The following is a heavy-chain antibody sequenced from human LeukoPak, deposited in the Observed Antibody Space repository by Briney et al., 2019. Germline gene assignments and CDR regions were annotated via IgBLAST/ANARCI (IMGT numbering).Heavy chain of an antibody. CDR2: ISGSGGST. J-gene: IGHJ4*02. Sequence: QPGGSLRLSCAASGFTFSSYAMSWVRQAPGKGLEWVSGISGSGGSTYYAGSVKGRFTISRDNSRNTLYLQMNSPRAEDTAVYYCAILPGYSSGWYEVNYWGQGTLVTVSS. CDR3: AILPGYSSGWYEVNY. CDR1: GFTFSSYA. V-gene: IGHV3-23*01. D-gene: IGHD6-13*01.